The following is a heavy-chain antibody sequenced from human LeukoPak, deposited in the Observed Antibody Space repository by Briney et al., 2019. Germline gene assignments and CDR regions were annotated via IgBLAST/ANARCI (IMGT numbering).Heavy chain of an antibody. D-gene: IGHD2-15*01. Sequence: SETLSLTCTVSGGSISSYYWSWIRQPPGKGLEWIGFIYHSGSINYNPSLRSRVTISVDTSKNQFSLKLSSVTAADTAVYYCARVNCSGGSCYHDYWGQGTLVTVSS. CDR2: IYHSGSI. CDR3: ARVNCSGGSCYHDY. J-gene: IGHJ4*02. CDR1: GGSISSYY. V-gene: IGHV4-59*01.